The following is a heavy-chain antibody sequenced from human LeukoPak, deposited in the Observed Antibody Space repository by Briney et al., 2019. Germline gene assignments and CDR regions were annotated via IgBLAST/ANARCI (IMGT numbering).Heavy chain of an antibody. CDR1: GFAVNSYF. D-gene: IGHD6-19*01. J-gene: IGHJ4*02. CDR2: LYNGDKT. CDR3: ARDNSGSLDF. V-gene: IGHV3-53*01. Sequence: GGSLRLSCAASGFAVNSYFMTWVRQFLGKGLQWVSILYNGDKTYYVDSVRGRFTISRDISKNTLYLQMNSLRAEDTAVYYCARDNSGSLDFWGQGTLVTVSS.